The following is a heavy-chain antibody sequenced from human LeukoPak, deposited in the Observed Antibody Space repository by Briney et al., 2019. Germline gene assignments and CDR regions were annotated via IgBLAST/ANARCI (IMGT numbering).Heavy chain of an antibody. CDR2: IIHILGIA. Sequence: GSSVKVSCKASGGTFSSYAISWVRQAPGQGLEWMGRIIHILGIANYAQKFQGRVTITADKSTSTAYMELSSLRSEDTAVYYCARSLGATIVGSYYYYGMDVWGQGTTVTVSS. D-gene: IGHD1-26*01. CDR1: GGTFSSYA. CDR3: ARSLGATIVGSYYYYGMDV. V-gene: IGHV1-69*04. J-gene: IGHJ6*02.